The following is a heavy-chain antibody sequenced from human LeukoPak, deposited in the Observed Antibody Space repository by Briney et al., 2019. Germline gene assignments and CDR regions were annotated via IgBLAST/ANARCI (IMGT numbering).Heavy chain of an antibody. CDR1: GFTFSSYS. CDR2: ISSSSSYI. J-gene: IGHJ4*02. CDR3: AREVWAVAGTVDY. V-gene: IGHV3-21*01. Sequence: GGSLRLSCAASGFTFSSYSMNWVRQAPGKGLEGVSSISSSSSYIYYADSVKGRFTISRDNAKNSLYLQMNSLRAEDTAVYYCAREVWAVAGTVDYWGQGTLVTVSS. D-gene: IGHD6-19*01.